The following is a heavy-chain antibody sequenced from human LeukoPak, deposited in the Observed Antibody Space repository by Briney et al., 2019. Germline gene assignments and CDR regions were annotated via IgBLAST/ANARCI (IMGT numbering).Heavy chain of an antibody. J-gene: IGHJ3*02. V-gene: IGHV3-53*01. CDR2: IYTGGNT. D-gene: IGHD6-19*01. Sequence: GGSLRLSCAASGFSVSSIYMEWDRQAPGKGLEWVSVIYTGGNTCYAESVKGRFTISRDNSKNTLYLQMHSLRAEDTAVYYCASPSGGQSFDIWGQGTMVTVSS. CDR3: ASPSGGQSFDI. CDR1: GFSVSSIY.